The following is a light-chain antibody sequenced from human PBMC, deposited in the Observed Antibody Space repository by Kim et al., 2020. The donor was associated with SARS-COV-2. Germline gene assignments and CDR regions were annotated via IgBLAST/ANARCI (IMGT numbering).Light chain of an antibody. J-gene: IGLJ1*01. CDR3: QAWDSSYV. CDR1: KLGDKY. CDR2: QDS. V-gene: IGLV3-1*01. Sequence: VSEAQGQTASITCSGDKLGDKYACWYQQKPGQSPVLVIYQDSKRPSGIPERFSGSNSGNTATLTISGTQAMDEADYYCQAWDSSYVFGTGTKVTVL.